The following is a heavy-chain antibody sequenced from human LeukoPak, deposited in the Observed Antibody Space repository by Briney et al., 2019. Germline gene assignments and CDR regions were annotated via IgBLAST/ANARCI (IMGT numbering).Heavy chain of an antibody. CDR2: IYYSGST. D-gene: IGHD3-3*01. CDR1: GGSISSYY. Sequence: PSETLSLTCTVSGGSISSYYWSWIRQPPGKGLGWIGYIYYSGSTNYNPSLKSRVTISVDTSKNQFSLKLSSVTAADTAVYYCARDGSVGDFWSGYSNDAFDIWGQGTMVTVSS. J-gene: IGHJ3*02. V-gene: IGHV4-59*01. CDR3: ARDGSVGDFWSGYSNDAFDI.